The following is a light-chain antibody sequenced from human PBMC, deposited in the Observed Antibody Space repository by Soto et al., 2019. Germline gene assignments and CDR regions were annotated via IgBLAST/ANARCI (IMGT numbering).Light chain of an antibody. CDR2: EVS. Sequence: QSVLPQPASVSGSPGPSITISCTGTSSDVGGYNYVSWYQQHPGKAPKLMIYEVSNRPSGVSNRFSGSKSGNTASLTISGLQAEDEADYYCSSYTSSSTLYVFGTGPKVTVL. J-gene: IGLJ1*01. CDR1: SSDVGGYNY. V-gene: IGLV2-14*01. CDR3: SSYTSSSTLYV.